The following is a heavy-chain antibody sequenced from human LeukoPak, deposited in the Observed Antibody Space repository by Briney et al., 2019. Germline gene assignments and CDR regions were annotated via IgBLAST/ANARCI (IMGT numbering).Heavy chain of an antibody. CDR3: AXXXAFXWSXYXXXXXDP. D-gene: IGHD3-3*01. CDR2: IYYSGST. Sequence: TXXVXGGSISSYYWSWIRQPPGKGLEWIGYIYYSGSTNYNPSLKSRVTISVDTSRNQFSLKLSSVTAADEAVYYCAXXXAFXWSXYXXXXXDPWGXXTXVTVSS. V-gene: IGHV4-59*01. CDR1: GGSISSYY. J-gene: IGHJ5*02.